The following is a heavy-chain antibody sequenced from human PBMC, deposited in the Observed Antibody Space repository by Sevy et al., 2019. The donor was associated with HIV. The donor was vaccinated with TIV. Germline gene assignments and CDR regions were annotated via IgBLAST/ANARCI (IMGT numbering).Heavy chain of an antibody. J-gene: IGHJ4*02. CDR3: TTGPLNYDSVWGSPFDY. D-gene: IGHD3-16*01. V-gene: IGHV3-15*01. Sequence: GGSLRLSCAASGFTFSNAWMSWVRQAPGKGLEWVGRIKSKTDGGTTDYAAPVKGRFTISRDDSKNTLYLQMNSLKTEDTAVYYCTTGPLNYDSVWGSPFDYWGQGTLVTVSS. CDR2: IKSKTDGGTT. CDR1: GFTFSNAW.